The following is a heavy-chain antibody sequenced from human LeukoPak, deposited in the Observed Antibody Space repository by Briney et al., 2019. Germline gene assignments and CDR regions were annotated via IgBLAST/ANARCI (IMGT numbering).Heavy chain of an antibody. Sequence: SVKVSCKASGGTFSSYAISWVRQAPGQGLEWMGRIIPILGIANYAQKFQGRVTITADKSTSTAYMELSSLRSEDTAVYYCARDPPFATPVVGAHNWFDPWGQGTLVTVSS. CDR2: IIPILGIA. J-gene: IGHJ5*02. D-gene: IGHD1-26*01. CDR3: ARDPPFATPVVGAHNWFDP. V-gene: IGHV1-69*04. CDR1: GGTFSSYA.